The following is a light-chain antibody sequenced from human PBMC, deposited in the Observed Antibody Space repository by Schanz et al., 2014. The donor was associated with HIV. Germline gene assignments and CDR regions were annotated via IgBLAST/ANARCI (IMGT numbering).Light chain of an antibody. V-gene: IGKV3-20*01. J-gene: IGKJ4*01. CDR1: QSVSSRY. CDR3: QRYNIAPLT. Sequence: EIVLTQFPGTLSLSPGERATLSCRASQSVSSRYLAWYQQKPGQSPRLLIFGASSRAAGIPDRFSGSGSGTDFTLTISSLQPEDVATYYCQRYNIAPLTFGGGTRVDIK. CDR2: GAS.